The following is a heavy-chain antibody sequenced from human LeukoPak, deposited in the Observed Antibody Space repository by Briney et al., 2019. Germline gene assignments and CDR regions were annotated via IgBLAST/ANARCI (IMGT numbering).Heavy chain of an antibody. J-gene: IGHJ6*03. CDR3: ARDSHYSSSSTYYYYYMDV. V-gene: IGHV4-61*02. D-gene: IGHD6-13*01. CDR1: GDSISSGDYY. CDR2: IYTSGST. Sequence: SETLSLTCTVSGDSISSGDYYWSWIRQPAGKGLEWIGRIYTSGSTNYNPSLKSRVTMSVDTSKNQFSLKLSSVTAADTAVYYCARDSHYSSSSTYYYYYMDVWGTGTTVTVSS.